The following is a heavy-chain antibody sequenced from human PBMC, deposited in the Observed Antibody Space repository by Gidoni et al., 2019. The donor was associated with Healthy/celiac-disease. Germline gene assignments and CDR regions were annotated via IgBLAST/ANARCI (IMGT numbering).Heavy chain of an antibody. CDR2: INHSGST. V-gene: IGHV4-34*01. Sequence: QVQLQQWGAGLLKPSETLSLTCAVYGGSFSGYYWSWIRQPPGKGLEWIGEINHSGSTNYNPSLKSRVTISVDTSKNQFSLKLSSVTAADTAVYYCARRNMRVGMDVWGQGTTVTVSS. D-gene: IGHD1-1*01. CDR3: ARRNMRVGMDV. J-gene: IGHJ6*02. CDR1: GGSFSGYY.